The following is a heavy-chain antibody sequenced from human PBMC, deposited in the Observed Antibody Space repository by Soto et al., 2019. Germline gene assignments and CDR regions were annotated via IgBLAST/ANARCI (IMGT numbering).Heavy chain of an antibody. CDR3: AKDLETHIVVPPAIDYHYYGMDV. J-gene: IGHJ6*02. D-gene: IGHD2-2*01. Sequence: ASVKLSCKDPGYTLNSYAMHWVRQAPRQRLEWMGWINAGNGNTKYSQKFQGRVTITRDTSASTAYMELNSLRVEDTAVYYCAKDLETHIVVPPAIDYHYYGMDVWGQGTTVTVSS. CDR2: INAGNGNT. CDR1: GYTLNSYA. V-gene: IGHV1-3*01.